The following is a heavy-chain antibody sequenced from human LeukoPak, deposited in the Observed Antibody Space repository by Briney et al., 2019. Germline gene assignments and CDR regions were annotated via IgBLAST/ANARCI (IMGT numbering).Heavy chain of an antibody. CDR2: INPSGGST. CDR3: ARDRCTNGVCQYYFDY. V-gene: IGHV1-46*01. CDR1: GYTFTTYG. J-gene: IGHJ4*02. D-gene: IGHD2-8*01. Sequence: GASVKVSCKASGYTFTTYGISWVRQAPGQGLEWMGIINPSGGSTSYAQKFQGRVTMTRDTSTSTVYMELSSLRSEDTAVYYCARDRCTNGVCQYYFDYWGQGTLVTVSS.